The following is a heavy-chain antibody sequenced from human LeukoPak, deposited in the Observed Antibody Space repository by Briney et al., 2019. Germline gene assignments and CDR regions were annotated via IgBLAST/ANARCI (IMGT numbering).Heavy chain of an antibody. D-gene: IGHD3-22*01. CDR3: ARGPTYYYDSSGYSSDFYY. V-gene: IGHV3-74*01. J-gene: IGHJ4*02. CDR1: GFTFSSYW. Sequence: PGGSLRLSCAASGFTFSSYWMHWVRHAPGKGLVWVSRINSDGSSTSYADSVKGRSTISRDNAKNTLYLQMNSLRAEDTAVYYCARGPTYYYDSSGYSSDFYYWGQGTLVTASS. CDR2: INSDGSST.